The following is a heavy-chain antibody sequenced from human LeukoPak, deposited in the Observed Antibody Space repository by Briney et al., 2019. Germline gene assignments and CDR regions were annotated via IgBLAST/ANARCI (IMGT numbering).Heavy chain of an antibody. D-gene: IGHD3-3*01. V-gene: IGHV1-46*01. J-gene: IGHJ3*02. CDR1: GYTFTSYY. CDR3: ARNYDFWSGYSTDAFDI. CDR2: INPSGGST. Sequence: ASVKVSCKASGYTFTSYYMHWVRQAPGQGLEWMGIINPSGGSTSYAQKLQGRVAMTRDTSTSTVYMELSSLRSEDTAVYYCARNYDFWSGYSTDAFDIWGQGTMVTVPS.